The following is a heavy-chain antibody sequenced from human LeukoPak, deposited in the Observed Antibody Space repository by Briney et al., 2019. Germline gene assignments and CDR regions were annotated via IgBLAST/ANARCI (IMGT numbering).Heavy chain of an antibody. CDR3: ARVDYESDAFDI. J-gene: IGHJ3*02. D-gene: IGHD4-17*01. Sequence: AGGSLRLSCAASGFTFSSYAMSWVRQAPGKGLEWVSAISGSSSYIYYADSVKGRFTISRDNAKNSLYLQMNSLRAEDTAVYYCARVDYESDAFDIWGQGTMVTVSS. CDR1: GFTFSSYA. V-gene: IGHV3-21*01. CDR2: ISGSSSYI.